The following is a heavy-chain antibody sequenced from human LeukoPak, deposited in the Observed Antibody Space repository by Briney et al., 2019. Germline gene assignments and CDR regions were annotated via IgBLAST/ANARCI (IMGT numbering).Heavy chain of an antibody. Sequence: PSETLSLTCAVSGGSISSSYWWTWVRQPPGKGLEWVSAISGSGGSTYYADSVKGRFTISRDNSKNTLYLQMNSLRAEDTAVYYCAKSAAILTGYGGALGYWGQGTLVTVSS. J-gene: IGHJ4*02. CDR1: GGSISSSY. CDR2: ISGSGGST. CDR3: AKSAAILTGYGGALGY. D-gene: IGHD3-9*01. V-gene: IGHV3-23*01.